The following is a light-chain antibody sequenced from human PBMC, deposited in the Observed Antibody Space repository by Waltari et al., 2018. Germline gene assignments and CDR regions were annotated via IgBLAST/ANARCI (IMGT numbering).Light chain of an antibody. CDR3: QQYNNWRT. CDR1: QSISRN. CDR2: GAS. V-gene: IGKV3D-15*01. J-gene: IGKJ2*01. Sequence: EVLMTQSPATLSVSPGGRATLSCRASQSISRNLAWYQQKPGQAPRLLIYGASTRAPGIPDRFSGSGSGTEFTLSISGVQSEDFGVYYCQQYNNWRTFGQGTRLEI.